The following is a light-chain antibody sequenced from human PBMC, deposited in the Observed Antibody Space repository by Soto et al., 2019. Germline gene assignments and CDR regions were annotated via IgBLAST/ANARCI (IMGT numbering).Light chain of an antibody. CDR1: QSLLYSSNNKNY. CDR2: WAS. CDR3: QQYYTAPRT. Sequence: DIVMTQSPHSLAVSLGERATINCKSSQSLLYSSNNKNYLSWYQQKPGQPPKLLFYWASTRESGVPDRFSGSGSGTDFTLTISSLQAEDVAVYYCQQYYTAPRTFGQGTKVEI. J-gene: IGKJ1*01. V-gene: IGKV4-1*01.